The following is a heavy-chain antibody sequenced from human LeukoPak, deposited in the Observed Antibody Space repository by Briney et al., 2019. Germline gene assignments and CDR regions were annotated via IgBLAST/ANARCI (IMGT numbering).Heavy chain of an antibody. D-gene: IGHD3-22*01. CDR2: ISNSGGST. V-gene: IGHV3-23*01. J-gene: IGHJ4*02. Sequence: AGGSLRLSCAASGFTFSNYAMSWVRQAPGKGLEWVSSISNSGGSTYYADSVKGRFTISRDNSKNTLYLQMNSLRAEDTAVYYCAKSGSMIVVVTIPPGYFDYWGQGTLVTVSS. CDR1: GFTFSNYA. CDR3: AKSGSMIVVVTIPPGYFDY.